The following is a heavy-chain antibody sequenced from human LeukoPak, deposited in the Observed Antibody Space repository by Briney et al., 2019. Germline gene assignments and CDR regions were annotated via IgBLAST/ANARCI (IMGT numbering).Heavy chain of an antibody. CDR3: AGGLDIVVVPAAIGMDV. CDR2: IIPIFGTA. J-gene: IGHJ6*04. CDR1: GGTFSSYA. V-gene: IGHV1-69*13. D-gene: IGHD2-2*02. Sequence: GASVKVSCKASGGTFSSYAISWVRQAPGQGLEWMGGIIPIFGTANYAQKFQGRVTITADESTSTAYMELSSLRSEDTAVYYCAGGLDIVVVPAAIGMDVWGKGTTVTVSS.